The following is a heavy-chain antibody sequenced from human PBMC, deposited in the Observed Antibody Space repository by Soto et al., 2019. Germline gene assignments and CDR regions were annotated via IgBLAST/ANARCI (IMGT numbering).Heavy chain of an antibody. D-gene: IGHD6-6*01. Sequence: GASVKVSCKASGYTFTSSGINWVRQAPGQGLEWMGWISAYNGNTNYAQKLQGRVTMTTDTSTSTAYTELRSLRSDDTAVYYCARGGGSRYWGSSLGGGGNWFDPWGQGTLVTVSS. CDR1: GYTFTSSG. V-gene: IGHV1-18*04. J-gene: IGHJ5*02. CDR2: ISAYNGNT. CDR3: ARGGGSRYWGSSLGGGGNWFDP.